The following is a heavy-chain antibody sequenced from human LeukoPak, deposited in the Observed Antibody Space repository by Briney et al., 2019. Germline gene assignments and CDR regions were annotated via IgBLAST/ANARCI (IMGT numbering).Heavy chain of an antibody. V-gene: IGHV3-30*04. CDR2: ISYDGSNK. D-gene: IGHD2-15*01. CDR3: ARGALGYCSGGSCPPVDY. J-gene: IGHJ4*02. Sequence: GGSLRLSCAASGFTFSSYAMHWVRQAPGKGLEWVAVISYDGSNKYYADSVKGRFTISRDNSKNTLYLQMNSLRAEDTAVYYCARGALGYCSGGSCPPVDYWGQGTLVTVSS. CDR1: GFTFSSYA.